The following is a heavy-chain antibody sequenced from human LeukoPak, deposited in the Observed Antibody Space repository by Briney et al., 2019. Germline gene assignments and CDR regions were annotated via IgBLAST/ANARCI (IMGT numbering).Heavy chain of an antibody. CDR3: ARVWCSGGSCYSSRGAFDI. J-gene: IGHJ3*02. D-gene: IGHD2-15*01. Sequence: GASVKVSCKASGYTFTSYYMHWVRQAPGQGLEWMGIINPSGGSTSYAQKFQGRVTMTRDMSTSTVYMELSSLRSEDTAVYYCARVWCSGGSCYSSRGAFDIWGQGTMVTVSS. CDR1: GYTFTSYY. V-gene: IGHV1-46*01. CDR2: INPSGGST.